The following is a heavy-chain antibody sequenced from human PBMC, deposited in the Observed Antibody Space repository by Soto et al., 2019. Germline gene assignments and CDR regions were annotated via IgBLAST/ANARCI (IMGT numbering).Heavy chain of an antibody. Sequence: GXSVKVSCKTSVYTFSDHIIHWLRQVPGQRLEWMGWIKPYNGDTGYAQKFQGRVTLTGATTITTVYMELNSLGSDDTAVYFCARDSGYDTTGYSPFDHWGQGALVTVSS. CDR1: VYTFSDHI. V-gene: IGHV1-2*02. CDR3: ARDSGYDTTGYSPFDH. J-gene: IGHJ4*02. D-gene: IGHD3-22*01. CDR2: IKPYNGDT.